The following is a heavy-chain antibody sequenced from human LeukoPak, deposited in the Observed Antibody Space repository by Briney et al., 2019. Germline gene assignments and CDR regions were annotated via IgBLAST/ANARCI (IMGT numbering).Heavy chain of an antibody. CDR3: ARGLRTPDY. CDR1: EFTFSSYA. D-gene: IGHD2-15*01. CDR2: ISGSGGST. J-gene: IGHJ4*02. Sequence: GGSLRLSCAASEFTFSSYAMSWVRQAPGKGLEWVSAISGSGGSTYYADSVKGRFTISRDNSKNTLYLQMNSLRADDMAVYYCARGLRTPDYWGQGTLVTVSS. V-gene: IGHV3-23*01.